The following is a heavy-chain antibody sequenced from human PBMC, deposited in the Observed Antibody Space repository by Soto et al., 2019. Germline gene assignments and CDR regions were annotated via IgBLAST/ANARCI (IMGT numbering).Heavy chain of an antibody. Sequence: QVQLQESGPGLVKPSQTLSLTCTVSGGSISSGGYYWSWIRQHPGKGLEWIGYIYYSGSTYYNPSLQSRVTISGDTSKNQFSMKLSSVTAADTAVYYCAREGGIVGATAADYWGQGTLVTVSS. CDR3: AREGGIVGATAADY. D-gene: IGHD1-26*01. J-gene: IGHJ4*02. CDR1: GGSISSGGYY. V-gene: IGHV4-31*03. CDR2: IYYSGST.